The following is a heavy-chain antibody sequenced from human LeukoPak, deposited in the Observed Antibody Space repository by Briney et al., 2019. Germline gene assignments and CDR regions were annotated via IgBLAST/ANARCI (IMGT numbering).Heavy chain of an antibody. CDR2: ISSSSTYI. CDR1: GFTFSSYG. Sequence: GGSLRLSCAASGFTFSSYGMSWVRQAPGKGLEWVSSISSSSTYIYYANSVKGRFTISRDNAKNSLYLQINSLRAEDTAVYYCARDPPAALSGGYYYYMDVWGKGTTVTVSS. CDR3: ARDPPAALSGGYYYYMDV. D-gene: IGHD2-2*01. J-gene: IGHJ6*03. V-gene: IGHV3-21*01.